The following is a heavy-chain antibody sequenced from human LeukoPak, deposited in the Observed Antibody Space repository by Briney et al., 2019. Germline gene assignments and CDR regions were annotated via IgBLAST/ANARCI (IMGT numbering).Heavy chain of an antibody. V-gene: IGHV3-11*01. J-gene: IGHJ4*02. CDR2: ISSSGSTI. CDR3: AAYCSSTSCPRGNDY. CDR1: GFTFSDYY. Sequence: GGSLRLSCAASGFTFSDYYMSWIRQAPGKGLEWVSYISSSGSTIYYADSVKGRFTISRDNSKNTLYLQMNSLRAEDTAVYYCAAYCSSTSCPRGNDYWGQGTLVTVSS. D-gene: IGHD2-2*01.